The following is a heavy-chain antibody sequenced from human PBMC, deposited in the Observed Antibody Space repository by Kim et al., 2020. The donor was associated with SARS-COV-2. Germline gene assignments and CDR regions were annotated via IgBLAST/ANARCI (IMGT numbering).Heavy chain of an antibody. CDR3: ARTTYSTSSGAIDY. D-gene: IGHD6-6*01. Sequence: GGSLRLSCAASGFTFSSYAMSWVRQAPGKGLEWVSVISGSGGSAYYADSVKGRFIISRDNSQNTLYLQMSSLRAEDTAVYYCARTTYSTSSGAIDYWGQGTLVTVSS. CDR2: ISGSGGSA. V-gene: IGHV3-23*01. J-gene: IGHJ4*02. CDR1: GFTFSSYA.